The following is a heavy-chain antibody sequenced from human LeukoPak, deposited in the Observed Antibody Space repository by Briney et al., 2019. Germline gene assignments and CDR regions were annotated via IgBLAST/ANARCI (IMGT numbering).Heavy chain of an antibody. CDR2: INPNSGGT. V-gene: IGHV1-2*02. J-gene: IGHJ4*02. Sequence: ASVKVSCKASGYTFTGYYMHWVRQAPGQGLEWMGWINPNSGGTNYAQKFQGRVTMTRDTSISTAYMELSRLRSDDTAVYYCARDEIFGVGTHFDYWGQGTLVIVSS. CDR1: GYTFTGYY. CDR3: ARDEIFGVGTHFDY. D-gene: IGHD3-3*01.